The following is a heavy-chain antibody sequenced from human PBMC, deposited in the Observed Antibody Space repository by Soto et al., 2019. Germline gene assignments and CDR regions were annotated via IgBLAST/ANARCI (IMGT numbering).Heavy chain of an antibody. CDR2: IKSKTDGGTT. D-gene: IGHD3-22*01. CDR1: GFAFSNAW. J-gene: IGHJ6*02. CDR3: TTDYDDSSGTYYYGMDV. V-gene: IGHV3-15*01. Sequence: GSLRLSCAASGFAFSNAWMSWVRQAPGKGLEWVGRIKSKTDGGTTDCAAPVKGRFTISRDDSKNTLYLQMNSLKTEGTAVYYCTTDYDDSSGTYYYGMDVWGQGTTVTVSS.